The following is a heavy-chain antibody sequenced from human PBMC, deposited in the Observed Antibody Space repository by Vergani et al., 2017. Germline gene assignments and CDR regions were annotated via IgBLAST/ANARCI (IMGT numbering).Heavy chain of an antibody. CDR1: GFTFRDFY. V-gene: IGHV3-11*01. D-gene: IGHD1-1*01. CDR3: ARGNWNDGFKSYYYMDV. Sequence: QVQLVESGGTLVKPGGSLRLSCAASGFTFRDFYMTWIRQVPGKGLEWLSHISDSGTSINYADFVKGRFTVYRDNAKKSLYLQMTSLRVEDTAVYYCARGNWNDGFKSYYYMDVWGKGTTVTVSS. CDR2: ISDSGTSI. J-gene: IGHJ6*03.